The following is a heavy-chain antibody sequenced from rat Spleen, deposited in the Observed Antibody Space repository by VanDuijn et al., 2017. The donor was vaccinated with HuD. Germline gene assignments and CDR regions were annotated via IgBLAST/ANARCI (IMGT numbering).Heavy chain of an antibody. CDR1: GFTFSNYG. Sequence: VQLVESGGGLVQPGGSLKLSCAASGFTFSNYGMAWVRQAPTKGLEWVATISYGGSNTYSRDSVKGRFTITRDNAKRTLYLQMDSRGSEDTATYYCARQNWPYYFDYWGQGVMVTVSS. CDR3: ARQNWPYYFDY. CDR2: ISYGGSNT. D-gene: IGHD5-1*01. V-gene: IGHV5-29*01. J-gene: IGHJ2*01.